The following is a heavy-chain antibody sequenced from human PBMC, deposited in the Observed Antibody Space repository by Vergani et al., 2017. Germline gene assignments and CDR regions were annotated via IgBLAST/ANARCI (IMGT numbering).Heavy chain of an antibody. J-gene: IGHJ4*02. V-gene: IGHV3-21*04. CDR3: ARAKNKYDFWSGYSRQTPLGPNY. Sequence: EVQLVESGGGLVKPGGSLRLSCAASGFTFSSYSMNWVRQAPGKGLEWVSSISSSSSYIYYADSVKGRFTISRDNAKNSLYLQMNSLRAEDTAVYYCARAKNKYDFWSGYSRQTPLGPNYWGQGTLVTVSS. CDR1: GFTFSSYS. CDR2: ISSSSSYI. D-gene: IGHD3-3*01.